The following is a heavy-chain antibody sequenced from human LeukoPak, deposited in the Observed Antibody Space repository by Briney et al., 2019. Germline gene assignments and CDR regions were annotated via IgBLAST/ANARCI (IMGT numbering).Heavy chain of an antibody. CDR2: ISSSSSYI. CDR3: AKHYYDSGRWTFDI. CDR1: GFTFSSYS. V-gene: IGHV3-21*04. J-gene: IGHJ3*02. D-gene: IGHD3-10*01. Sequence: GGSLRLSCAASGFTFSSYSMNWVRQAPGKGLEWVSSISSSSSYIYYADSVKGRFTISRDNSKNTLYLQMNSLRAEDTAVYHCAKHYYDSGRWTFDIWGQGTTVTVSS.